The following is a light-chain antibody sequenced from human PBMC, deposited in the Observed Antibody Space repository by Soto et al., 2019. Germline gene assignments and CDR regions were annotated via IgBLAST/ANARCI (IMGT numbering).Light chain of an antibody. Sequence: QSSLTQPPSASGSPGQSVTISCTGTSRDVGRYDYVSLYQQHPGKAPKLLIYEVTKRPFGVPDRFSGSKSGNTASLIVSGLQAEYEADYFCTSSEPTKKLLFGGGTKVTVL. CDR1: SRDVGRYDY. V-gene: IGLV2-8*01. CDR3: TSSEPTKKLL. CDR2: EVT. J-gene: IGLJ2*01.